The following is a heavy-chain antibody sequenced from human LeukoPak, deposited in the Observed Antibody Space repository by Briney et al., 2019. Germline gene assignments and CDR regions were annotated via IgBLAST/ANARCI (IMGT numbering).Heavy chain of an antibody. CDR3: AREVNVAAPGTDDAFDI. V-gene: IGHV4-30-2*01. CDR1: GGSIISDNYF. J-gene: IGHJ3*02. Sequence: SQTLSLTCSVSGGSIISDNYFWSWVRQPPGKGLEWIGYIYHSGSAYYNPSLKSRVTISVDRSKNQFSLNLNSVTAADTAIYYCAREVNVAAPGTDDAFDIWGQGTMVTVSS. D-gene: IGHD6-13*01. CDR2: IYHSGSA.